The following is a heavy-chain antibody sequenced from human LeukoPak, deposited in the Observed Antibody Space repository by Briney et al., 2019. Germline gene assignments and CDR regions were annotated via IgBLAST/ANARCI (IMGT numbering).Heavy chain of an antibody. CDR2: INSDGSST. CDR3: AREGGSGSYYYYYGMDV. V-gene: IGHV3-74*01. J-gene: IGHJ6*02. D-gene: IGHD3-10*01. Sequence: QSGGSLRLSCAASGFTFSSYWMHWVRQAPGKGLVWVSRINSDGSSTSYADSVKGRFTISRDNAKNTLYLQMNSLRAEDTAVYYCAREGGSGSYYYYYGMDVWGQGTTVTVS. CDR1: GFTFSSYW.